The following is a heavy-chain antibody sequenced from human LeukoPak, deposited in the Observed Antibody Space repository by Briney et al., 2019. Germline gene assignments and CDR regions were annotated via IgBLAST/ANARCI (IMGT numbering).Heavy chain of an antibody. CDR3: ARADIVVVPAAFFDY. J-gene: IGHJ4*02. D-gene: IGHD2-2*01. V-gene: IGHV4-38-2*02. CDR1: GYSISSGYY. CDR2: IYHSGST. Sequence: PSETLSLTCTVSGYSISSGYYWGWIRQPPGKGLEWIGSIYHSGSTYYTPSLKGRVTISVDTSKNQFSLKLSSVTAADTAVYYCARADIVVVPAAFFDYWGQGTLVTVSS.